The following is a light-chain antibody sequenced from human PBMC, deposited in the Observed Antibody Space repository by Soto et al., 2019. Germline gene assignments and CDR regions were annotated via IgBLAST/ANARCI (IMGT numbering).Light chain of an antibody. CDR1: HVISSY. J-gene: IGKJ5*01. CDR2: AAS. Sequence: DIQLTQSPSFLSASVGDRVTITCRASHVISSYLAWYQHKPGKAPKLLIYAASTLQSGVPSRFSGSGSGTEFTLTISSLQPEDFATYYCQHLNSYPITFGQGTRLEIK. CDR3: QHLNSYPIT. V-gene: IGKV1-9*01.